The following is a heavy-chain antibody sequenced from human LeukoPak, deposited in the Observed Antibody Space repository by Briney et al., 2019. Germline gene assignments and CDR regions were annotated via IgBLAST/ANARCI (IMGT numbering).Heavy chain of an antibody. CDR2: MYYSGST. J-gene: IGHJ4*02. CDR3: ARDGLEASGYSSSWYPLNVFDY. V-gene: IGHV4-39*07. CDR1: GGSISSSSYY. Sequence: PSETLSLTCTVSGGSISSSSYYWGWIRQPPGKGLEWIASMYYSGSTYYNPSLKSRVTISVDTSKNQFSLKLNSVTAADTAVYYCARDGLEASGYSSSWYPLNVFDYWGQGTLVTVSS. D-gene: IGHD6-13*01.